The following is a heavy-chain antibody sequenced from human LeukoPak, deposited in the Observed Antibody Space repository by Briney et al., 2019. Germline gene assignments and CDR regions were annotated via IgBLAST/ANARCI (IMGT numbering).Heavy chain of an antibody. CDR1: GFIFNNYA. CDR2: ISWNSGGI. Sequence: GGSLRLSCAGSGFIFNNYAMHWVRQPPGKGLEWVSGISWNSGGIDYADSVKGRFTISRDNAKNSLYLQMNSLRVEDTAFYYCAKDNRRHYTSGPNPDSLHWGQGALVTVSS. J-gene: IGHJ4*02. CDR3: AKDNRRHYTSGPNPDSLH. V-gene: IGHV3-9*01. D-gene: IGHD6-19*01.